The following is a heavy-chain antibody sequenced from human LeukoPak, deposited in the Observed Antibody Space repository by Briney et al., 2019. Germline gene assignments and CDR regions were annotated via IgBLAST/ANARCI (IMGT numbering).Heavy chain of an antibody. J-gene: IGHJ6*03. Sequence: SETLSLTCTVSGGSLSTYYGSWIRQPAGKGLGSVGRIYTRGSTNYNPSLQSRVTMSVDTSKNQFSLKLSSVTAADTAVYYCARNPAPLSGNYYYYMDVWGKGTTVTVSS. CDR2: IYTRGST. CDR3: ARNPAPLSGNYYYYMDV. D-gene: IGHD2-2*01. CDR1: GGSLSTYY. V-gene: IGHV4-4*07.